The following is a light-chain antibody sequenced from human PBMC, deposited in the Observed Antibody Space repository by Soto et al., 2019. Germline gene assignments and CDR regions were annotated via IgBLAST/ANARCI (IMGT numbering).Light chain of an antibody. Sequence: LSLPVTPGERSSISCRSGQSLLHSNGYSYVDWYLQKPGQSPQLLIYLASNRASGVPDRFSGSGSGTDFTLKISRVEAEDVGVYYCMQALQTWTFGQGTKVDIK. CDR3: MQALQTWT. V-gene: IGKV2-28*01. J-gene: IGKJ1*01. CDR2: LAS. CDR1: QSLLHSNGYSY.